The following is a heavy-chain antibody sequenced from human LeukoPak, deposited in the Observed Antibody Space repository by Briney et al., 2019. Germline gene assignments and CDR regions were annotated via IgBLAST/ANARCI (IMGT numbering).Heavy chain of an antibody. V-gene: IGHV4-30-4*01. CDR1: GGSISSGDYY. Sequence: PQTLSLTCTVSGGSISSGDYYWSWIRQPSGEGLEWIGYIYYSGSTYYNPSLKSRVTVSVDTSKNQFSLKLSSVTATDTAVYYCARDLKQGYSYGYFDYWGQGTLVTVSS. D-gene: IGHD5-18*01. CDR3: ARDLKQGYSYGYFDY. CDR2: IYYSGST. J-gene: IGHJ4*02.